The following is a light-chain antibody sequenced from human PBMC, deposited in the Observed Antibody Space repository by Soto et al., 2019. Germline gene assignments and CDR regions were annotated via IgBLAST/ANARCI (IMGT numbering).Light chain of an antibody. V-gene: IGKV3-15*01. Sequence: EIVMTQSPATLSVSPGERATLSCRASQSVSSNLAWYQQKPGQAPRLLIYGASTRATGIPARFSGSGSGTEFTLTISSLQSEDFATYYCQQYNNYRFTFGPGTKVDIK. CDR3: QQYNNYRFT. CDR1: QSVSSN. CDR2: GAS. J-gene: IGKJ3*01.